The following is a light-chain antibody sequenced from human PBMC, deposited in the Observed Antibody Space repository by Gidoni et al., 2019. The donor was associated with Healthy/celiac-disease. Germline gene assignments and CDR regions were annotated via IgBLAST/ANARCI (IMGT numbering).Light chain of an antibody. CDR2: EVS. CDR3: SSYTSSSTLYV. V-gene: IGLV2-14*01. Sequence: QSALTQPASVSGSPGQPITISCTGTSSDVGGYNYVSWYQQHPGKAPKLMIYEVSNRPSGVSNRFSGSKSGNTASLTTSGLQAEDEADYYCSSYTSSSTLYVFGTGTKVTVL. CDR1: SSDVGGYNY. J-gene: IGLJ1*01.